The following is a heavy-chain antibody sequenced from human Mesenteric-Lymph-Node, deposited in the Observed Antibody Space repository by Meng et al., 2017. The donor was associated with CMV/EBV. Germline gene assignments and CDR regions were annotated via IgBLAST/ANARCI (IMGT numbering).Heavy chain of an antibody. CDR1: GYPFAGYY. V-gene: IGHV1-46*01. J-gene: IGHJ6*02. CDR3: ARAGDIVVVPAAIYYYYGMDI. Sequence: ASVKVSCKASGYPFAGYYMHWVRQAPGQGLEWMGIINPSGGSTSYAQKFQGRVTMTRDTSTSTVYMELSSLRSEDTAVYYCARAGDIVVVPAAIYYYYGMDIWGQGTTVTVSS. CDR2: INPSGGST. D-gene: IGHD2-2*01.